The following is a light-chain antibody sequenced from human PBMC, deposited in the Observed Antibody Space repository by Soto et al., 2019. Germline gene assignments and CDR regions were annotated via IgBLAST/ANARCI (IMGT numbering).Light chain of an antibody. CDR1: NSDIGNYNY. V-gene: IGLV2-11*01. CDR2: DVT. Sequence: QSVLTQPRSVSGSPGQSVTISCTGTNSDIGNYNYVSSYQQHPGKAPKVMIYDVTKRPSGVPDRFSGSTSGNTASLTISGLQAEDEADYYCCSYPGSHTWVFGGGTKVTVL. J-gene: IGLJ3*02. CDR3: CSYPGSHTWV.